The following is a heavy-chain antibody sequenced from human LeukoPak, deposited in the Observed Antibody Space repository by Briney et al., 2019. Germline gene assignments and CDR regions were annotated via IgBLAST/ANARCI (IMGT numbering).Heavy chain of an antibody. CDR2: INYSGST. CDR3: ARDPLSTNDFDI. V-gene: IGHV4-59*01. Sequence: GSLSLTCTVPGGSITNSYWNWIRQSPGKGLEWIGYINYSGSTNYNPSLKSRVTISVDTSKNQFSLKLSSVTAADTAVYFCARDPLSTNDFDIWGQGTMVTVSS. J-gene: IGHJ3*02. CDR1: GGSITNSY. D-gene: IGHD1-1*01.